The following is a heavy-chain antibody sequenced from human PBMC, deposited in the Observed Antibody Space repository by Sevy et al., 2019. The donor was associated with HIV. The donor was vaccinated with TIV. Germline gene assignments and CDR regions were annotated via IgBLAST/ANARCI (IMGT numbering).Heavy chain of an antibody. CDR1: KFDFSAYG. J-gene: IGHJ3*01. CDR3: ARDQGYQLLQINDAFDF. D-gene: IGHD2-2*01. Sequence: GGSLRLSCAASKFDFSAYGMNWVRQAPGQGLEWVSYISGYSSFIHYSDSVKGRFTVSRDNAKKSLYLQMNNLRVEDTAVYFCARDQGYQLLQINDAFDFWGQVTLVTVSS. CDR2: ISGYSSFI. V-gene: IGHV3-21*01.